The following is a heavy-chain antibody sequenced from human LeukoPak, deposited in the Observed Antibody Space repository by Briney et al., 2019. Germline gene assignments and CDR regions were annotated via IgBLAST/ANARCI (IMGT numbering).Heavy chain of an antibody. D-gene: IGHD3-22*01. CDR3: ARYYDSSGYSPSGVDH. Sequence: SETLSLTCTVSGGSISSSSYYWGWIRQPPGKGLEWIGSIYYSGSTYYNPSLKSRVTISVDTSKNQFSLRLSSVTAADTAVYYCARYYDSSGYSPSGVDHWGQGTLVTVSS. J-gene: IGHJ4*02. CDR2: IYYSGST. CDR1: GGSISSSSYY. V-gene: IGHV4-39*01.